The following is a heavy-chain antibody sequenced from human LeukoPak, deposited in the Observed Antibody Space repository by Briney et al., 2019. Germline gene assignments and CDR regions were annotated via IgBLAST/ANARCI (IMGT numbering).Heavy chain of an antibody. Sequence: GGSPGPPLAAVGFPFSSYSRNGVRQAPGKGLGGVSSFTRSGRYIYYADSVKGRFTISRDNSENSLYLQMNSLRAEDTAVYYCASMGLEVVTATQTWKGAFDIWGQGTMVTVSS. D-gene: IGHD2-21*02. CDR1: GFPFSSYS. V-gene: IGHV3-21*01. J-gene: IGHJ3*02. CDR3: ASMGLEVVTATQTWKGAFDI. CDR2: FTRSGRYI.